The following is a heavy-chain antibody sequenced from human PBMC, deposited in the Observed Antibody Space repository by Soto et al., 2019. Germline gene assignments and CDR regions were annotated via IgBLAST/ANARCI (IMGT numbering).Heavy chain of an antibody. D-gene: IGHD5-12*01. J-gene: IGHJ4*02. CDR2: IYYSGST. CDR3: ARPREEQYSGYGYFYY. Sequence: PSETLSLTCTVSGGSISSSSYYWGWILQPPGKGLEWIGSIYYSGSTYFNPSLKSRVTISVDTSKSQFSLKLSSVTAADTAVYYCARPREEQYSGYGYFYYWGQGTLVTVSS. CDR1: GGSISSSSYY. V-gene: IGHV4-39*01.